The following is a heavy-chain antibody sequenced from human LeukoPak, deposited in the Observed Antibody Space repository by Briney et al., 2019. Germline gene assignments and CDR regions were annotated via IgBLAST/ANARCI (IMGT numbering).Heavy chain of an antibody. Sequence: KPSETLSLTCTVSGASISPYYWNWIRQPPGKGLEWIGYIYYSGSTNYNPSLKSRVTISVDTSKNQFSLKLSSVTAADTAVYYCARELDAFDIWGQGTMVTVSS. CDR1: GASISPYY. CDR3: ARELDAFDI. V-gene: IGHV4-59*01. J-gene: IGHJ3*02. CDR2: IYYSGST.